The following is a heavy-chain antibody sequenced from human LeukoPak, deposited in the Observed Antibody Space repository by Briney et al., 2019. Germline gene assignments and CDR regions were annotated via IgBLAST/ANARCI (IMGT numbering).Heavy chain of an antibody. Sequence: ASVKVSCKASGYTFTSYYMHWVRQAPGQGLEWMGIINPSGGSTSYAQKFQGRVTMTRDTSTSTVYMELSSLRSEDTAVYFCASPIAAAATQGFDAFDIWGQGTMVTVSS. CDR1: GYTFTSYY. D-gene: IGHD6-13*01. CDR3: ASPIAAAATQGFDAFDI. CDR2: INPSGGST. V-gene: IGHV1-46*01. J-gene: IGHJ3*02.